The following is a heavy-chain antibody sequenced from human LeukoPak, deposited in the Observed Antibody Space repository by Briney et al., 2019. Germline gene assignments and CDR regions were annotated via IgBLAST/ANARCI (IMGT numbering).Heavy chain of an antibody. CDR1: GFTFSSYS. J-gene: IGHJ6*03. D-gene: IGHD2-8*01. V-gene: IGHV3-21*01. Sequence: GGSLRLSCAASGFTFSSYSMNWVRQAPGKGLEWVSSISSSSSYIYYADSVKGRFTISRDNAKNSLYLQMNSLRAEDTAVYYCAREDIVLMVYAIGYYMDVWGKGTTVTVSS. CDR3: AREDIVLMVYAIGYYMDV. CDR2: ISSSSSYI.